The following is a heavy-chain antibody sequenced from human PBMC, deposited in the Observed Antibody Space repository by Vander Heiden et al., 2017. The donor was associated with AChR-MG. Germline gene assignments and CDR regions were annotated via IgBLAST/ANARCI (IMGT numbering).Heavy chain of an antibody. J-gene: IGHJ4*02. CDR2: ISFDGSKK. V-gene: IGHV3-30-3*01. CDR3: ARSMTSGAFDN. CDR1: GFTISTSA. Sequence: QVQLVESGGGVVQPGRSLRLSCAASGFTISTSAMHWVRQAPGKGLEWVAVISFDGSKKYYGDSVKGRFTISRDNPKNTVHLHMSSLKPEDTAFYYCARSMTSGAFDNWGQGTLGTVSS. D-gene: IGHD3-3*01.